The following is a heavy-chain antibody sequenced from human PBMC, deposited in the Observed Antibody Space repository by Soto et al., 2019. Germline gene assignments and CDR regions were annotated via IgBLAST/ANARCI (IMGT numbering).Heavy chain of an antibody. J-gene: IGHJ4*02. D-gene: IGHD2-15*01. Sequence: GGSLRLSCAASGFTVSSNYMSWVRQAPGKGLEWVSVIYSGGSTYYADSVKGRFTISRDNSKNTLYLQMNSLRAEDTAVYYCARQGYCSGGRCYDWGQGTLVTVSS. CDR3: ARQGYCSGGRCYD. CDR2: IYSGGST. V-gene: IGHV3-53*01. CDR1: GFTVSSNY.